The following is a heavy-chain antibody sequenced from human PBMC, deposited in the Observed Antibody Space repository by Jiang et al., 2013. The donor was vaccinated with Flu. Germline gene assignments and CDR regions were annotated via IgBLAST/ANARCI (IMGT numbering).Heavy chain of an antibody. CDR2: MNPNSGNT. CDR3: AGSYSSGPTPPNAFDI. J-gene: IGHJ3*02. Sequence: GAEVKKPGASVKVSCKASGYTFTSYDINWVRQATGQGLEWMGWMNPNSGNTGYAQKFQGRVTMTRNTSISTAYMELSSLRSEDTAVYYCAGSYSSGPTPPNAFDIWGQGTMVTVSS. D-gene: IGHD6-19*01. CDR1: GYTFTSYD. V-gene: IGHV1-8*01.